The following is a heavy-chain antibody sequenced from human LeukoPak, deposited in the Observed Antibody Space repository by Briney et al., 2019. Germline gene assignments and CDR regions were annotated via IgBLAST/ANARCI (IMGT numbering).Heavy chain of an antibody. D-gene: IGHD6-6*01. Sequence: PSETLSLTCTVSGGSISSYYWSWIRQPPGKGLEWIGYIYYSGSTNYNPSLKSRVTISVDTSKNQFSLKLSSVTAADTAVYYCARGGYSSSSLDYYYYYMDVWGKGTTVTVSS. CDR3: ARGGYSSSSLDYYYYYMDV. V-gene: IGHV4-59*01. CDR1: GGSISSYY. CDR2: IYYSGST. J-gene: IGHJ6*03.